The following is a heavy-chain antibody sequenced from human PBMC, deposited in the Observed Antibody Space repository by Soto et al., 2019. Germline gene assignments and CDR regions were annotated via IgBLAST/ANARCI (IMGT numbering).Heavy chain of an antibody. V-gene: IGHV3-66*01. CDR1: GFTVSYNY. D-gene: IGHD2-2*01. J-gene: IGHJ6*03. CDR3: AKEEGGCSSTSCNLYYYYYMDV. Sequence: GGSLRLSCAASGFTVSYNYMSWVRQAPGKGLEWVSVIYRGGDTFYADSLKGRFTISRDNSKNTLYLQMNSLRAEDTAVYYCAKEEGGCSSTSCNLYYYYYMDVWGKGTTVTVSS. CDR2: IYRGGDT.